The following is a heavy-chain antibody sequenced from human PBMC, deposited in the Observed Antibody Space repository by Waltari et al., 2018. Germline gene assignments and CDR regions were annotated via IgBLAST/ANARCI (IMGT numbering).Heavy chain of an antibody. CDR1: GYTLTELS. CDR2: FDPEEVET. Sequence: QVQLVQSGAEVKKPGASVKVSCKVSGYTLTELSMHWVRQAPGKGLEWMGGFDPEEVETIYAQKFQGRVTMTEDTSTDTSYMELSSLRSEDTAVYYCATDILRSTMVRGPYYYYGMDVWGQGTTVTVSS. V-gene: IGHV1-24*01. J-gene: IGHJ6*02. CDR3: ATDILRSTMVRGPYYYYGMDV. D-gene: IGHD3-10*01.